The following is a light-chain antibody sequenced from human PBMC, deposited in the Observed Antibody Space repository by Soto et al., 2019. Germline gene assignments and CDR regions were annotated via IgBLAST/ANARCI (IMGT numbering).Light chain of an antibody. J-gene: IGKJ4*01. V-gene: IGKV3-11*01. CDR3: QQRSNWPPT. CDR1: QSVRSSY. Sequence: EIVLTQSPGTLSLSPGERATLNCRASQSVRSSYLAWYQQQPGQAPRLLIYDASNRATGIPARFSGSGSGTDFTLTISSLEPEDFAVYYCQQRSNWPPTFGGGTKVDIK. CDR2: DAS.